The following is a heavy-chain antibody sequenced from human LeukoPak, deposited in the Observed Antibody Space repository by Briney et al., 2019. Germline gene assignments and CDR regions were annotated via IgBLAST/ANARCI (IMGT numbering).Heavy chain of an antibody. J-gene: IGHJ6*02. D-gene: IGHD3-22*01. CDR1: GFTFSSYG. V-gene: IGHV3-30*18. CDR2: ISYDGSNK. CDR3: AKVRRYYDSSGYHYYYYGMDV. Sequence: GGSLRLSCAASGFTFSSYGMHWVRQAPGKGLEWVAVISYDGSNKYYADSVKGRFTISRDNSKNTLYLQMNSLRAEDTAVYYCAKVRRYYDSSGYHYYYYGMDVWGQRTTVTVSS.